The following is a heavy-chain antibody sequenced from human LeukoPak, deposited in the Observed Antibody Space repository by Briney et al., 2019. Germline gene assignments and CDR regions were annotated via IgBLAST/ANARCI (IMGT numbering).Heavy chain of an antibody. CDR2: IRDSGNGT. Sequence: PGGSLRLSCVVSGFTFKNYAMSWVRQAPGKGLECVSSIRDSGNGTDYADSVKGRFTVSKDNSKNTLYLHMSTLSAEDTAVYYCAKWAYYDFWSGHYKSHFDSWGQGTLVTVSP. V-gene: IGHV3-23*01. D-gene: IGHD3-3*01. J-gene: IGHJ4*02. CDR3: AKWAYYDFWSGHYKSHFDS. CDR1: GFTFKNYA.